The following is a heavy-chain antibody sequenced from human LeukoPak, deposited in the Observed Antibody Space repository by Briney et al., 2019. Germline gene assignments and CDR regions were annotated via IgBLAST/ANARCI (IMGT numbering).Heavy chain of an antibody. D-gene: IGHD4-23*01. Sequence: SVKVSCKASGGTFSSYAINWVRQAPGQGLEWMGGIIPIFDKSNYAQKFQGRVTITAVESMSTAYMELSSLRSEDTAVYYCARGWLAETTVVTPYNYWGQGSLVTVSS. CDR1: GGTFSSYA. J-gene: IGHJ4*02. CDR2: IIPIFDKS. V-gene: IGHV1-69*13. CDR3: ARGWLAETTVVTPYNY.